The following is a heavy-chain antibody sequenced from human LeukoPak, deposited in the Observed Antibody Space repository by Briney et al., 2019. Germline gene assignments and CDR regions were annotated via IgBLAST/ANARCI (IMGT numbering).Heavy chain of an antibody. CDR3: ARDLLSAAGIPDWFDP. CDR1: GFTFYDYY. Sequence: KTGGSLRLSCAASGFTFYDYYMSWIPPAPGKGREGVSYISSSSSYTNYADSVKGRFTSSRDNAKNSLYLQMNSLRAEDTAVYYCARDLLSAAGIPDWFDPGGQGTLVTVSS. D-gene: IGHD6-13*01. CDR2: ISSSSSYT. J-gene: IGHJ5*02. V-gene: IGHV3-11*06.